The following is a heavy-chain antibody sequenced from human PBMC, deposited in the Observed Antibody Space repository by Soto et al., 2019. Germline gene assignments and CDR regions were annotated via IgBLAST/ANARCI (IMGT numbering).Heavy chain of an antibody. Sequence: QVQLVQSGAEVKKPGSSVKVSCKASGGTFSSYTISWVRQAPGQGLEWMGRIIPILGIANYAQKFQSRVTITAAKSKTRVSMGLSGLGSEAKVAHYCASMPSGEVAFYSGYRNWYFDLWCRGTL. J-gene: IGHJ2*01. CDR2: IIPILGIA. CDR1: GGTFSSYT. V-gene: IGHV1-69*02. D-gene: IGHD5-12*01. CDR3: ASMPSGEVAFYSGYRNWYFDL.